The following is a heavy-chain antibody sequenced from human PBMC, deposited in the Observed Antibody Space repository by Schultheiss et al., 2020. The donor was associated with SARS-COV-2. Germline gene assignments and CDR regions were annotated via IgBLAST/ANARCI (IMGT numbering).Heavy chain of an antibody. J-gene: IGHJ4*02. V-gene: IGHV3-7*01. Sequence: GGSLRLSCAVSGLSFKSAWLVWVRQAPGKGLEWVANIKQDGSVKHYVASVRGRFIVSRDNSKNTLYLQMNSLRAEDTAVYYCARDWNYFDYWGQGTLVTVSS. CDR3: ARDWNYFDY. CDR1: GLSFKSAW. D-gene: IGHD3-3*01. CDR2: IKQDGSVK.